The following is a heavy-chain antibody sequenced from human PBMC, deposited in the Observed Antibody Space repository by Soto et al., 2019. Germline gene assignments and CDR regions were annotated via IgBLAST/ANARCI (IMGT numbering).Heavy chain of an antibody. CDR1: GGSFSGYY. D-gene: IGHD3-9*01. CDR3: ARGNHPPHYYDILTGYYRPRRFSDAFDI. V-gene: IGHV4-34*01. J-gene: IGHJ3*02. Sequence: SETLSLTCAVYGGSFSGYYWSWIRQPPGKGLEWIGEINHSGSTNYNPSLKSRVTISVDTSKNQFSLKLSSVTAADTAVYYCARGNHPPHYYDILTGYYRPRRFSDAFDIWGQGTMVTVSS. CDR2: INHSGST.